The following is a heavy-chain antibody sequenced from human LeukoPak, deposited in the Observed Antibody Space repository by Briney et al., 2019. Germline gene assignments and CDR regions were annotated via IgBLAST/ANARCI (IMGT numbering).Heavy chain of an antibody. CDR3: AIGSHYSNYRPTGFDD. V-gene: IGHV3-11*04. Sequence: GGSLRLSCAASGFTFNDYYMSWIRQAPGKGLEWISYISSSASAIYYADSVKGRFTISRDNAKNSLYLQMNSLRDEDTAVYYCAIGSHYSNYRPTGFDDWVQGALLTVCS. CDR2: ISSSASAI. D-gene: IGHD4-11*01. J-gene: IGHJ4*02. CDR1: GFTFNDYY.